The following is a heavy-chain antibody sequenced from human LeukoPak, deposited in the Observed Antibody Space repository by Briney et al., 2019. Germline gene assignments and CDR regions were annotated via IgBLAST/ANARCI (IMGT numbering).Heavy chain of an antibody. CDR3: AKPRRTYGRDV. CDR2: INHSGST. CDR1: GGSFSGYY. V-gene: IGHV4-34*01. J-gene: IGHJ6*04. Sequence: SETLSLTCAVYGGSFSGYYWSWIRQPPGKGLEWIGEINHSGSTNYNPSLKSRVTISVDTSKNQFSLKLSSVTAADTAVYYCAKPRRTYGRDVWGKGTRVTVS.